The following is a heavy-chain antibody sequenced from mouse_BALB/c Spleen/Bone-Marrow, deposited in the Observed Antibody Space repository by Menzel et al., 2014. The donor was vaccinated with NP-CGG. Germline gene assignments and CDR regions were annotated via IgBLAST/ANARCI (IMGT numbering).Heavy chain of an antibody. J-gene: IGHJ2*01. CDR3: ARRGVSCYYDY. CDR1: GYTFSSYW. V-gene: IGHV1-9*01. D-gene: IGHD2-12*01. Sequence: VQLQQSGAELMKPGASVKISCKATGYTFSSYWIEWVKQRPGHGLEWIAEILPGSGSTNYNEKFKGKATFTADTSSNTSYMQLSSLTADDSAVYYCARRGVSCYYDYWGQGTALTVSS. CDR2: ILPGSGST.